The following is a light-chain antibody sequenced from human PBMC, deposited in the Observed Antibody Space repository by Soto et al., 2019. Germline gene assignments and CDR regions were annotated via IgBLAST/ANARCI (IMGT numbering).Light chain of an antibody. Sequence: EIVLTQSPVTLSLSPGERATLSCRASQSVSSYLVWYQQKLGQAPTLLIYDASNRATGIPARFSGSGSGTDFTLTISSLEPEDFAVYYCQQHSNWQITFGGGTKVEIK. CDR2: DAS. V-gene: IGKV3-11*01. CDR1: QSVSSY. J-gene: IGKJ4*01. CDR3: QQHSNWQIT.